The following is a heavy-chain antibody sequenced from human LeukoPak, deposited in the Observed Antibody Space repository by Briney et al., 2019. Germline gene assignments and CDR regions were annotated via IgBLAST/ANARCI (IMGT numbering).Heavy chain of an antibody. CDR1: GYSFTSYW. CDR2: IYPGDSAT. D-gene: IGHD1-1*01. V-gene: IGHV5-51*01. CDR3: ARHTKGRRAFDI. Sequence: GESLKISCKGSGYSFTSYWIVWVRQMPGNGLEWMGIIYPGDSATRYSPSFQGQVTLSADKAISTAFLQWSSLKASDTAMYFCARHTKGRRAFDIWGQGTMVTVSS. J-gene: IGHJ3*02.